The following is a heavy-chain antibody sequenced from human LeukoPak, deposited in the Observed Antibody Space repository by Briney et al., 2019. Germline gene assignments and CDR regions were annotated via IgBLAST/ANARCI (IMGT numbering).Heavy chain of an antibody. V-gene: IGHV4-61*01. CDR3: ARGLWFGELLYD. J-gene: IGHJ4*02. CDR2: IYYSGST. CDR1: GGSVSSGSYY. Sequence: RASETLSLTCTVSGGSVSSGSYYWSWIRQPPGKGLEWIGYIYYSGSTNYNPSLKSRVTISVDTSKNQFYLKLSSVTAADTAVYYCARGLWFGELLYDWGQGTLVTVSS. D-gene: IGHD3-10*01.